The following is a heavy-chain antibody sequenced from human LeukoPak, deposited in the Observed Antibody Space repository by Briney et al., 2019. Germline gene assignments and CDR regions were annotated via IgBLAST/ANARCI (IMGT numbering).Heavy chain of an antibody. CDR3: AREWQGGIAAAGTRIEGDY. CDR1: GFSVSGYW. Sequence: TGGSLRLSCAVSGFSVSGYWMTWVRQAPGKGLEWVANIKQDGNEKNYVDSVKGRFTISRDNAENSLFLQMNSLRVEDTAVYYCAREWQGGIAAAGTRIEGDYWGQGTLVAVSS. CDR2: IKQDGNEK. J-gene: IGHJ4*02. D-gene: IGHD6-13*01. V-gene: IGHV3-7*01.